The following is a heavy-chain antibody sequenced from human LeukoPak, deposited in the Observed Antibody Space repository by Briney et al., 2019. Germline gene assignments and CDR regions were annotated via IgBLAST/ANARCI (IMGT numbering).Heavy chain of an antibody. CDR3: ARAKSYYYDNSGNNHFAY. Sequence: GASVKVSCKASGYTFTGYYMHWVRQAPGQGLEWMGRINPNSGGTNYAQKFQGRVTMTRDTSISTAYMELSRLRSDDTAVYYCARAKSYYYDNSGNNHFAYWGQGTLVTVSS. CDR1: GYTFTGYY. J-gene: IGHJ4*02. CDR2: INPNSGGT. V-gene: IGHV1-2*06. D-gene: IGHD3-22*01.